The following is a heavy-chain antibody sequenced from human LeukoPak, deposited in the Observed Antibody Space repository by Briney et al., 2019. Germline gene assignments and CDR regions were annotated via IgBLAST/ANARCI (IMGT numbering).Heavy chain of an antibody. J-gene: IGHJ5*02. V-gene: IGHV4-59*01. Sequence: SETLSLTCTVSGGSISSYYWSWIRQPPGKGLEWIGYIYYSGSTNYNPSLKSRVTISVDTSKNQFSLKLSSVTAADTAVYYCARVQSPILSWFDPWGQGTLVTVSS. CDR3: ARVQSPILSWFDP. CDR1: GGSISSYY. D-gene: IGHD3-9*01. CDR2: IYYSGST.